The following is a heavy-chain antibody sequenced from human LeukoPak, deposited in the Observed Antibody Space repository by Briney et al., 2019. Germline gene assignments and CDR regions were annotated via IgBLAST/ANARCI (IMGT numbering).Heavy chain of an antibody. Sequence: GGSLRLSCAASGFTFSSYEMNWVRQAPGKGLEWVSYISSSGSTIYYADSVKGRFTISRDNAKNSLYLQMNSLRAEDTAVYYCAERGITMIGGVWGKGTTVTTSS. CDR1: GFTFSSYE. J-gene: IGHJ6*01. V-gene: IGHV3-48*03. D-gene: IGHD3-10*02. CDR3: AERGITMIGGV. CDR2: ISSSGSTI.